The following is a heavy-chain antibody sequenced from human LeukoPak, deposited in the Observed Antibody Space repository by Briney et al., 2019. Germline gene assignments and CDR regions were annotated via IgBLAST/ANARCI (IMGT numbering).Heavy chain of an antibody. CDR3: ARIATEVYCSGGSCYLRAFDI. CDR2: ISAYNGNT. V-gene: IGHV1-18*01. Sequence: ASVKVSCKASGYTFTSYGISWVRQAPGQGLEWMGWISAYNGNTNYAQKLQGRVTMTTDTSTSTAYMELRSLRSDDTAVYYCARIATEVYCSGGSCYLRAFDIWGQGTMVTVSS. D-gene: IGHD2-15*01. J-gene: IGHJ3*02. CDR1: GYTFTSYG.